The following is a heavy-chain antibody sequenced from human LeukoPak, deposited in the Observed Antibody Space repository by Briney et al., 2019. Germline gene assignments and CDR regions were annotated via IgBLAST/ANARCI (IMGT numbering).Heavy chain of an antibody. Sequence: GGSLRLSCAASGFTFSSYAMHWVRQAPGKGLEWVAVISYDGSNKYYADSVKGRFTISRDNAKNSLYLQMNSLRAEDTAVYYCARDGEWELPDVGYYYGMDVWGQGTTVTVSS. CDR2: ISYDGSNK. D-gene: IGHD1-26*01. V-gene: IGHV3-30-3*01. CDR3: ARDGEWELPDVGYYYGMDV. J-gene: IGHJ6*02. CDR1: GFTFSSYA.